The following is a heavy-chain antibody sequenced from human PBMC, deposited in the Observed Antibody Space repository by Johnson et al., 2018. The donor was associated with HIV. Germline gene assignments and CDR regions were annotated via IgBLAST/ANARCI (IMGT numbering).Heavy chain of an antibody. CDR2: IGTAGDT. Sequence: VQLVESGGGLVQPGGSLRLSCAASGFTFSSYDMHWVRQATGKGLEWVSAIGTAGDTYYPGSVKGRFTISRENAKNSLYLQINSLRGEDTAVYYCTTYVLGVDAFDIWGQGTMVTVSS. D-gene: IGHD4/OR15-4a*01. CDR1: GFTFSSYD. J-gene: IGHJ3*02. V-gene: IGHV3-13*01. CDR3: TTYVLGVDAFDI.